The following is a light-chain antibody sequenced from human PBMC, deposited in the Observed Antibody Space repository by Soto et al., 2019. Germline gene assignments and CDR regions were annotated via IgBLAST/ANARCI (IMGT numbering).Light chain of an antibody. Sequence: DIQMTQSPSTLSASVGDRVTITCRASQSISSWLAWYQQKPGKAHKLLIYKASSLESGVPSRFSGSGSGTEFTLIISSLNPDDFATYFCHQYNSYSTFGQGTKLEIK. CDR3: HQYNSYST. CDR2: KAS. J-gene: IGKJ2*01. CDR1: QSISSW. V-gene: IGKV1-5*03.